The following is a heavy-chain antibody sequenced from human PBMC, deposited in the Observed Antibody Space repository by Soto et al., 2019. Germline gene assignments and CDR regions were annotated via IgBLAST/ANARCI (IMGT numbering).Heavy chain of an antibody. V-gene: IGHV4-31*03. J-gene: IGHJ5*02. CDR3: ARSVDP. Sequence: SDTLSLACTVSGGSISRVGSYCIWIRQHPGKCLEWIGYIFYSGTTYYNPSLKSRVTISVDTSKNQFSLKLSSVTAADTAAYYCARSVDPWGQGTLDT. CDR1: GGSISRVGSY. CDR2: IFYSGTT.